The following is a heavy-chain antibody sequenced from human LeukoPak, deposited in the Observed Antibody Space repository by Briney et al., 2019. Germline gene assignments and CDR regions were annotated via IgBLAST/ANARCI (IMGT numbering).Heavy chain of an antibody. CDR3: AREGSTTIFGVDSPAQ. Sequence: SETLSLTCTVPGGSISSGGYYWSWIRQPPGKGLEWIGYIYHSGSTYYNPSLKSRVTISVDRSKNQFSLKLSSVTAADTAVYYCAREGSTTIFGVDSPAQWGQGTLVTVSS. D-gene: IGHD3-3*01. V-gene: IGHV4-30-2*01. J-gene: IGHJ4*02. CDR1: GGSISSGGYY. CDR2: IYHSGST.